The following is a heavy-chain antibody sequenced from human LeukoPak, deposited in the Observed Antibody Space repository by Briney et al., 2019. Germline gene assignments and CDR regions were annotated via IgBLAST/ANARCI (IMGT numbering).Heavy chain of an antibody. D-gene: IGHD3-22*01. Sequence: GESLKISCKGSGYSFTTYWIAWVRQMPGKGLEWMGIIYPGDSDTTYSPSFQGQVTISVDKSISTAYLQWSSLKASDTAMYYCARRGYDSSGYRDAFDIWGQGTMVTVSS. V-gene: IGHV5-51*01. CDR1: GYSFTTYW. CDR2: IYPGDSDT. J-gene: IGHJ3*02. CDR3: ARRGYDSSGYRDAFDI.